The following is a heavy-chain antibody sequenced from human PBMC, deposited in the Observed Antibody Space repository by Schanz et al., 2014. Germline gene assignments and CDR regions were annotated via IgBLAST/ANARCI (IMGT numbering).Heavy chain of an antibody. Sequence: QVQLVESGGGVVQPGRSRRLSCEASGFTFSSYGMHWVRQAPGKGLEWVAVISYDGSSKNHADSVQGRFTISRDNSKNALYLQMDSLRAEDTGVYYCARGREVVAKIFDVWGQGTMVTVSS. J-gene: IGHJ3*01. CDR2: ISYDGSSK. V-gene: IGHV3-33*08. CDR1: GFTFSSYG. CDR3: ARGREVVAKIFDV. D-gene: IGHD3-22*01.